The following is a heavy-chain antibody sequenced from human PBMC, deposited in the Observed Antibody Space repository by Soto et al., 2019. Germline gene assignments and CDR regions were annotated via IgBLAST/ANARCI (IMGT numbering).Heavy chain of an antibody. Sequence: QLQLQESGSVLVKPSQTLSLTCAVSGGSISSGSYSWSWMRQSPGGGLEWLGYIDPSGNTYYNPSLKNRVTMSIDRSKNQFSLKLSSVTAADTAVYYCDRGGYDFWSGLDPWGQGTLVTVSS. D-gene: IGHD3-3*01. J-gene: IGHJ5*02. V-gene: IGHV4-30-2*06. CDR3: DRGGYDFWSGLDP. CDR2: IDPSGNT. CDR1: GGSISSGSYS.